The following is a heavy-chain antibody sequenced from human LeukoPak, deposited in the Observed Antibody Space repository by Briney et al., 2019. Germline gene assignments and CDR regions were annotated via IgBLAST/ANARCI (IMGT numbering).Heavy chain of an antibody. J-gene: IGHJ4*02. CDR3: ARRSSSWYGY. Sequence: PSETLSLTCTVSGGSISSGSYYWSWIRQPAGKGLEWIGRIYTSGSTNYNPSLKSRVTISVDTSKNQFSLKLSSVTAADTAVYYCARRSSSWYGYWGQGTLVTVSS. V-gene: IGHV4-61*02. CDR1: GGSISSGSYY. D-gene: IGHD6-13*01. CDR2: IYTSGST.